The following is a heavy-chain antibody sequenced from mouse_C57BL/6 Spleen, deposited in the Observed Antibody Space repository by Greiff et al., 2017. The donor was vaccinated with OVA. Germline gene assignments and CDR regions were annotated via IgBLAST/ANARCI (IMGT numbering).Heavy chain of an antibody. CDR3: AREDYYDYYAMDY. CDR2: INPSNGGT. J-gene: IGHJ4*01. V-gene: IGHV1-53*01. D-gene: IGHD1-1*01. Sequence: QVKLQQSGTELVKPGASVKLSCKASGYTFTSYWMHWVKQRPGQGLEWIGNINPSNGGTNYNEKFKSKATLTVDKSSTTAYMQLSSLTSEDSAVYYCAREDYYDYYAMDYWGQGTSGTVSS. CDR1: GYTFTSYW.